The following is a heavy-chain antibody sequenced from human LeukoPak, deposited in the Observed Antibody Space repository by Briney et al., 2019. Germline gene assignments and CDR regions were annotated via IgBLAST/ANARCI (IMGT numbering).Heavy chain of an antibody. V-gene: IGHV4-34*01. J-gene: IGHJ3*02. CDR2: INHSGST. CDR1: GGSFSGYY. D-gene: IGHD3-22*01. CDR3: ARGDYYDSSGSFDAFDI. Sequence: PSETLSLTCAVYGGSFSGYYWSWIRQPPGKGLEWIGEINHSGSTNYNPSLKSRVTISVDTSKNQFSLKLSSVTAADTAVYYCARGDYYDSSGSFDAFDIWGQGTMVTVSS.